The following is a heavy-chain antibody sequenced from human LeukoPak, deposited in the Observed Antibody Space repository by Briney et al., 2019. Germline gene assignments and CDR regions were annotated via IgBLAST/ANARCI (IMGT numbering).Heavy chain of an antibody. CDR2: FYYVGST. D-gene: IGHD1-7*01. Sequence: TSETLSLTCTVSGGSISSTNYFWGWIRQPPGKGLEWIGSFYYVGSTYYNSSLKSRVTLSVDTSKSQFSLKLNSVTAADTAVYYCARGDMTETNFDFWGQGTLVSVSS. V-gene: IGHV4-39*01. CDR1: GGSISSTNYF. J-gene: IGHJ4*02. CDR3: ARGDMTETNFDF.